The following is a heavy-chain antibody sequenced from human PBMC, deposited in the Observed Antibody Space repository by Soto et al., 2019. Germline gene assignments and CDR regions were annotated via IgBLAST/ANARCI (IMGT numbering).Heavy chain of an antibody. CDR3: ARGRYDHGGYVIYYYYMDV. J-gene: IGHJ6*03. CDR2: INAGNGDT. CDR1: GYSFTTYA. V-gene: IGHV1-3*01. Sequence: QVQLVQSGADVKKPGAAVRVSCKASGYSFTTYALHWVRQAPGQRLEWMGWINAGNGDTKYLQKFQGRVTVTRDTSESTAYMVLGSLTSEDTAVYYCARGRYDHGGYVIYYYYMDVWGKGTPVTVSS. D-gene: IGHD4-17*01.